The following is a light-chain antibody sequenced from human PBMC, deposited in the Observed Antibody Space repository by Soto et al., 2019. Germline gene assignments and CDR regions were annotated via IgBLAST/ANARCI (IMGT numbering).Light chain of an antibody. CDR1: SSNIGRNT. CDR3: AAWDASLGGPV. Sequence: QSVLTQPPSASGTPGQRATISCSGSSSNIGRNTVSWYQHLPGTAPKLLIYSFNQRPSGVPDRFSGSKSGTSASLAISGLQSEDEADYYCAAWDASLGGPVFGGGTKLTVL. J-gene: IGLJ3*02. CDR2: SFN. V-gene: IGLV1-44*01.